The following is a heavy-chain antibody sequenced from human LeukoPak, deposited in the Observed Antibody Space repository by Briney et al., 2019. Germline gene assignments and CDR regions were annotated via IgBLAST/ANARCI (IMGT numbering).Heavy chain of an antibody. Sequence: SETLSFTCTVSGGSITYYYWSWIRQPPGKGLEWIGYMYYSGSTDYNPSLKSRVTISVDTSKNQFSLKLRSVTAADTAVYYCARRVGKAADGNPFDIWGQGTMVTVSS. CDR3: ARRVGKAADGNPFDI. CDR2: MYYSGST. CDR1: GGSITYYY. J-gene: IGHJ3*02. V-gene: IGHV4-59*08. D-gene: IGHD6-13*01.